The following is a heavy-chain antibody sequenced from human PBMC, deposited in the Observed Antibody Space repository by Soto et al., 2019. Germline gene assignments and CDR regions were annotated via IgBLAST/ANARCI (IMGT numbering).Heavy chain of an antibody. CDR3: ARHDSSGYYYVGYYFDY. J-gene: IGHJ4*02. Sequence: SETLSLTCAVYGGSFVGYYCICVRHPPFKGLEWIVEINHSGSTNYNPSLKSRVTISVDTSKNQFSLKLSSVTAADTAVYYCARHDSSGYYYVGYYFDYWGQGTLVTVSS. CDR1: GGSFVGYY. CDR2: INHSGST. V-gene: IGHV4-34*01. D-gene: IGHD3-22*01.